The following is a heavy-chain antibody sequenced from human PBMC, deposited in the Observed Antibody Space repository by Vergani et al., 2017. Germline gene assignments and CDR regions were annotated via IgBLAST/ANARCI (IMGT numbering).Heavy chain of an antibody. J-gene: IGHJ4*02. CDR2: INHSGST. V-gene: IGHV4-34*01. CDR1: GGSISSYY. CDR3: ARGPGRWLLL. Sequence: QVQLQESGPGLVKPSETLSLTCTVSGGSISSYYWSWIRQPPVKGLEWIGEINHSGSTNYNPSLKSRVTISVDTSKNQFSLKLSSVTAADTAVYYCARGPGRWLLLWGQGTLVTVSS. D-gene: IGHD5-24*01.